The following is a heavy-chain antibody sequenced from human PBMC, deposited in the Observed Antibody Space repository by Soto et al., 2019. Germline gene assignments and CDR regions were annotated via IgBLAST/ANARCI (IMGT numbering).Heavy chain of an antibody. J-gene: IGHJ4*02. Sequence: QVQMVQSGVEVKKPGASVKVSCEASGYTFTNYGISWVRQAPGQGLEWMGWISGYNGDTDYAQNVQGRVTMTTDTSSSTAYMGLRSLGSDDTAVYFCARDLDYVWGPARHVSSYWGQGTLVVVSS. D-gene: IGHD3-16*01. V-gene: IGHV1-18*01. CDR3: ARDLDYVWGPARHVSSY. CDR1: GYTFTNYG. CDR2: ISGYNGDT.